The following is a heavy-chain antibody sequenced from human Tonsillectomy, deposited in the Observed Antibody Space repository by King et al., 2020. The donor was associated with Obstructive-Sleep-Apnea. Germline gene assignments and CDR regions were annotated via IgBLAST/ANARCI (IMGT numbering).Heavy chain of an antibody. D-gene: IGHD6-19*01. CDR1: GFSLSTSGVG. CDR2: IYWDDDN. V-gene: IGHV2-5*02. J-gene: IGHJ4*01. Sequence: TLKESGPSLVKPTQTLTLTCTFSGFSLSTSGVGVGWIRQAPGKALEWLALIYWDDDNRYSPSLKSRLTITKDTSENQVVLTMTNMDPVDTATYYCAHRSSGGPSGFDYWGQEPWSPSPQ. CDR3: AHRSSGGPSGFDY.